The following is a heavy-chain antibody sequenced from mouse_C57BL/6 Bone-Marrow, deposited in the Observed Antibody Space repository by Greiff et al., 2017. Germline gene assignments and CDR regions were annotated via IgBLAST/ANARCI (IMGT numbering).Heavy chain of an antibody. CDR2: ISNLAYSI. V-gene: IGHV5-15*04. CDR3: ARRGYRNYAMDY. D-gene: IGHD2-14*01. J-gene: IGHJ4*01. CDR1: GFTFSDYG. Sequence: EVKLVESGGGLVQPGGSLKLSCAASGFTFSDYGMAWVRQAPRKGPEWVAFISNLAYSIYYADTVTGRFTISRENAKNTLYLEMSSLRSEDTAMYYCARRGYRNYAMDYWGQGTSVTVSS.